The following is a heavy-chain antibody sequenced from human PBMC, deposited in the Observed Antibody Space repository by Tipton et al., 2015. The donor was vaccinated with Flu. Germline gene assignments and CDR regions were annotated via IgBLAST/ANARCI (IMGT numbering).Heavy chain of an antibody. CDR2: ISWNSGSI. V-gene: IGHV3-9*01. CDR3: AKVDYYDSSGYYGFDY. CDR1: GFTFDDYA. Sequence: SLRLSCAASGFTFDDYAMHWVRQAPGKGLEWVSGISWNSGSIGYADSVKGRSTISRDNAKNSLYLQMNSLRAEDTALYYCAKVDYYDSSGYYGFDYWGQGTLVTVSS. D-gene: IGHD3-22*01. J-gene: IGHJ4*02.